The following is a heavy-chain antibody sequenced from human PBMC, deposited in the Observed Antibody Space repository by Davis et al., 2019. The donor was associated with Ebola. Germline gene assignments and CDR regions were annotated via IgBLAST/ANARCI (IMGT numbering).Heavy chain of an antibody. CDR3: AREIANGHHGMDV. Sequence: GESLKISCAASGFSISDFYVSWIRQAPGKGLEWISRIGGSGRYTNYADSVKGRFTISRDSAKNSLYLHLHSVRAEDTAIYYCAREIANGHHGMDVWGQGTTITVSS. CDR1: GFSISDFY. J-gene: IGHJ6*02. V-gene: IGHV3-11*06. D-gene: IGHD2-8*01. CDR2: IGGSGRYT.